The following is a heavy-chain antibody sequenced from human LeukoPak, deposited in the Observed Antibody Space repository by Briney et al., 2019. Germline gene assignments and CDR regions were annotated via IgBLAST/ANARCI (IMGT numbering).Heavy chain of an antibody. V-gene: IGHV3-33*06. D-gene: IGHD3-10*01. J-gene: IGHJ4*02. CDR3: AKYISGSYYSFDY. Sequence: GGSLGLSCATSGFTFSSYGMHWVRQAPGKGLEWVAVIWYDGSSEYYADSVKGRFAISRDNSKNTLYLQMNTLRADDTAVYFCAKYISGSYYSFDYWGQGTLVTVSS. CDR1: GFTFSSYG. CDR2: IWYDGSSE.